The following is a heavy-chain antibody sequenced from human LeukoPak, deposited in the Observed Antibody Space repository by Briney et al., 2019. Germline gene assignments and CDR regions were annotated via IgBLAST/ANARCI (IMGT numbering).Heavy chain of an antibody. CDR2: IYTSGST. V-gene: IGHV4-4*07. J-gene: IGHJ5*02. CDR1: GGSISSYY. Sequence: SETLSLTCTVSGGSISSYYWSWIRQPAGKGLEWIGRIYTSGSTNYNPSLKSRVTMSVDTSKNQFSLKLSSVTAADTAVYYCARDQYDILTGYKFDPWGQGTLVTASS. CDR3: ARDQYDILTGYKFDP. D-gene: IGHD3-9*01.